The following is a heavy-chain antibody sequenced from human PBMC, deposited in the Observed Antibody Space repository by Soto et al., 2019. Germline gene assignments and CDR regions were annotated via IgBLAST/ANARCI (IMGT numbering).Heavy chain of an antibody. CDR1: GLTFSNYW. V-gene: IGHV3-7*01. D-gene: IGHD2-2*01. J-gene: IGHJ4*02. CDR2: INRDGSET. Sequence: EVQLVESGGGLVQPGGSLRLSCLVPGLTFSNYWMSWVAQAPGKGLEWVANINRDGSETYYVDSVKGRFTISRDNIKNSLYLQMTSLRAEDTAVYYCARPARECSSPGCANWGQGTLVTVSS. CDR3: ARPARECSSPGCAN.